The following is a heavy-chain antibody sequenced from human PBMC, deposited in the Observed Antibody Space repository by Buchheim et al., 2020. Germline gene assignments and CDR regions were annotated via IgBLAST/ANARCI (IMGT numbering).Heavy chain of an antibody. Sequence: QVQLQESGPGLVKPSETLSLTCTVSGGSISSYYWSWIRQPPGKGLEWIGYIYYSGSTYYNPSLRSRVTISVDTSKNQFSLKLSSVTAADTAVYYCARGSGGVFWSPFDPWGQGTL. D-gene: IGHD3-3*01. V-gene: IGHV4-59*12. CDR2: IYYSGST. CDR1: GGSISSYY. CDR3: ARGSGGVFWSPFDP. J-gene: IGHJ5*02.